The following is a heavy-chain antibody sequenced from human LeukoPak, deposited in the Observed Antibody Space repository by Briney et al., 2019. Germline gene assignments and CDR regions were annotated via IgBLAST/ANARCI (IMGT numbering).Heavy chain of an antibody. CDR1: GFTFSSYG. J-gene: IGHJ3*01. CDR3: AKAASHYYVSTGYYP. Sequence: QAGGSLRLSCAASGFTFSSYGMHWVRQAPGKGLEWVAVIWYDGSNKYYADSVKGRFTISRDNSKNTLYLQMNSLRPEDTAVYYCAKAASHYYVSTGYYPWGQGTMVAVSS. D-gene: IGHD3-22*01. V-gene: IGHV3-30*02. CDR2: IWYDGSNK.